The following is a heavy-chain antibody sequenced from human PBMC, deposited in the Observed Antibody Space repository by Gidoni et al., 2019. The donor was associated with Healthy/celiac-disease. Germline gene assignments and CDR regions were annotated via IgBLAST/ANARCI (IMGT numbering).Heavy chain of an antibody. D-gene: IGHD2-2*01. CDR3: ARDAEDIVVVPAADNWFDP. V-gene: IGHV1-46*01. CDR2: INPSGGST. Sequence: QVQLVQSGAEVKKPGASVKVSGKASGYTFTSYSMHWVRQAPGQGLEWMGIINPSGGSTSYAQKFQGRVTMTSDTSTSTVYMELSSLRSEDTAVYYCARDAEDIVVVPAADNWFDPWGQGTLVTVSS. CDR1: GYTFTSYS. J-gene: IGHJ5*02.